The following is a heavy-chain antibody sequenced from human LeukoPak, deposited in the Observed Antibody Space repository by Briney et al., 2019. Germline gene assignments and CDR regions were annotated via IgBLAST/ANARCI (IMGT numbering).Heavy chain of an antibody. CDR1: GYTFTGYY. V-gene: IGHV1-2*02. CDR3: ATEGGAGGSYQGGH. CDR2: INPNSGGT. Sequence: ASVKVSCKASGYTFTGYYMHWVRQAPGQGLEWMGWINPNSGGTNYAQKFQGRVTMTRDTSISTAHMELSSLRSEDTAVYYCATEGGAGGSYQGGHWGQGTLVTVSS. D-gene: IGHD1-26*01. J-gene: IGHJ4*02.